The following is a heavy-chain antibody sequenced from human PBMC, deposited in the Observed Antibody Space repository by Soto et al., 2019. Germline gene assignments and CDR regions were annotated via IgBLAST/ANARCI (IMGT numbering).Heavy chain of an antibody. CDR1: GGTINSGDYF. CDR3: ARDRYYYDSSGGDAFDI. Sequence: SETLSLTCSVSGGTINSGDYFWSWIRQPPGKGLEWIGSIFYTGSTYYSPSLKSRASMSMDTSKNLFSLKLSSVTAADTAVYYCARDRYYYDSSGGDAFDIWGQGTMVTVSS. CDR2: IFYTGST. V-gene: IGHV4-30-4*01. J-gene: IGHJ3*02. D-gene: IGHD3-22*01.